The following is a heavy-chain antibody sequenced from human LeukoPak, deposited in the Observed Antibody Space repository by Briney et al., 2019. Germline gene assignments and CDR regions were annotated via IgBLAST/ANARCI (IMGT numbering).Heavy chain of an antibody. CDR3: PRDPNTVTTIFDS. Sequence: PSETLSLTCSVSGVSISAYYWSWIRQPAGKGLEWMGRIYPGESVYASENTNYNPPLKSRVTMSGDTSKNQVSLKLRSVTAAETAVYSCPRDPNTVTTIFDSWGQGTLVTVSS. CDR1: GVSISAYY. CDR2: IYPGESVYASENT. J-gene: IGHJ4*02. D-gene: IGHD4-17*01. V-gene: IGHV4-4*07.